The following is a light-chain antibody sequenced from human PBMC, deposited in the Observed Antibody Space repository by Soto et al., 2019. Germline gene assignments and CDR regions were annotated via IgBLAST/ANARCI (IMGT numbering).Light chain of an antibody. CDR1: SSDFGSYNR. Sequence: QSALTQPPSVSGSPGQSVTISCTGTSSDFGSYNRVSWYQQPPGTAPKLMIYEVSNRPSGVPGRFSGSKSGNTASLTISGLQAEDEADYYCCSSTSSSTVVFGGGTKLTVL. CDR2: EVS. CDR3: CSSTSSSTVV. V-gene: IGLV2-18*02. J-gene: IGLJ2*01.